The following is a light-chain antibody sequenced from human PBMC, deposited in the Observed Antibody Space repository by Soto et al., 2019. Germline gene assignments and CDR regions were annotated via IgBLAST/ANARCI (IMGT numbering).Light chain of an antibody. V-gene: IGKV3-15*01. Sequence: EIVMTQSPATLSVSPGERVTLSCRASQSVRSNLAWYQQKPGQAPRLLIYGASTRATGLPVRFSGSGSGTDFTLTISSLQSEDSAVYYCQQYHDWPPLTFGGGTKVDI. CDR3: QQYHDWPPLT. CDR1: QSVRSN. J-gene: IGKJ4*01. CDR2: GAS.